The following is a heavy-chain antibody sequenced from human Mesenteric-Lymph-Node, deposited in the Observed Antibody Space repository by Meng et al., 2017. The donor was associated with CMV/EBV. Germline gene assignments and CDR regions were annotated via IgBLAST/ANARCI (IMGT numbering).Heavy chain of an antibody. V-gene: IGHV3-30*02. D-gene: IGHD2-21*01. Sequence: YGMHGVRQAPGKGLEWVAFIRYDGSNKYYADSVKGRFTISRDNSKNTLYLQMNSLRAEDTAVYYCAKNGPAYCGGDCYPHDAFDIWGQGTMVTVSS. CDR2: IRYDGSNK. CDR3: AKNGPAYCGGDCYPHDAFDI. CDR1: YG. J-gene: IGHJ3*02.